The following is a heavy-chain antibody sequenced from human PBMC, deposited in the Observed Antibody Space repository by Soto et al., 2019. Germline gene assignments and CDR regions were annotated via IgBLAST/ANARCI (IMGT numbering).Heavy chain of an antibody. CDR1: DGSVSTTNSY. CDR2: VNYSGRT. J-gene: IGHJ5*02. V-gene: IGHV4-39*01. CDR3: ARREFYGSGTYYNRASWFDP. D-gene: IGHD3-10*01. Sequence: SETLSLTCTVSDGSVSTTNSYWGWIRQPPGKGLEWIGSVNYSGRTYFHPSLKSRVTISVDTSKNQFSLRLTSVTAADAAVYYCARREFYGSGTYYNRASWFDPWGQGTRVTV.